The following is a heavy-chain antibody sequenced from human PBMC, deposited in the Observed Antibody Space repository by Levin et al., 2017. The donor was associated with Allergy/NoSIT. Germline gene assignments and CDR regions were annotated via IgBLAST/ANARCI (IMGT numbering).Heavy chain of an antibody. Sequence: ASETLSLTCDVSGFSLRSGNSYWGWLRQPPGKGLEFIGTIHQTGSTYYSLSFQSRVNMSIDTSKDQFTLQLTSLTAADTAVYYCARGIDSWYPWFDPWGQGTLVTVSS. D-gene: IGHD6-13*01. V-gene: IGHV4-38-2*01. CDR1: GFSLRSGNSY. CDR2: IHQTGST. J-gene: IGHJ5*02. CDR3: ARGIDSWYPWFDP.